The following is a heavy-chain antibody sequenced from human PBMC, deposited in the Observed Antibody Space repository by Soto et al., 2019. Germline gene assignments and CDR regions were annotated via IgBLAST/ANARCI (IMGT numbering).Heavy chain of an antibody. CDR1: VGSISSSSYY. CDR3: ARQGDDYYYGMDV. Sequence: SETLSLXCTVSVGSISSSSYYWGWIRQPPGNGLEWIGSIYYSGSTYYNPSLKRRVTISVDTSKNQFSLKLSSVTAADTAVYYCARQGDDYYYGMDVWGQGTTVT. CDR2: IYYSGST. J-gene: IGHJ6*02. V-gene: IGHV4-39*01.